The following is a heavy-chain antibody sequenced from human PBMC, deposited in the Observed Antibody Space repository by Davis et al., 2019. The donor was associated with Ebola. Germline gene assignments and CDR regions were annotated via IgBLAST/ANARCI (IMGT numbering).Heavy chain of an antibody. CDR2: INPSGGST. V-gene: IGHV1-46*01. CDR1: GYTFTSYY. Sequence: ASVKVSCKASGYTFTSYYMHWVRQAPGQGLEWMGIINPSGGSTSYAQKFQGRVTMTRDTSTSTVYMELSSLRSEDTAVYYCARDESLRYQDSSGYYYVYYYGMTSGAKGPRSPSPQ. CDR3: ARDESLRYQDSSGYYYVYYYGMTS. D-gene: IGHD3-22*01. J-gene: IGHJ6*04.